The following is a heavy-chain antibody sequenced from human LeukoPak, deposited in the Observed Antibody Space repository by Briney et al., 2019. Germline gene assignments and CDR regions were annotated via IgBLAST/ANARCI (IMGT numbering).Heavy chain of an antibody. V-gene: IGHV3-11*06. J-gene: IGHJ4*02. CDR1: GFIFGDYY. CDR2: ISSGTINHS. D-gene: IGHD1-26*01. CDR3: ARGIVGAIKSYFDY. Sequence: PGGSLRLSCKASGFIFGDYYMNWIRQAPGKGLECLSYISSGTINHSNYADSVKGRFTISRDNARNSLYLQMNSLRAEDTAVYYCARGIVGAIKSYFDYWGQGTLVTASS.